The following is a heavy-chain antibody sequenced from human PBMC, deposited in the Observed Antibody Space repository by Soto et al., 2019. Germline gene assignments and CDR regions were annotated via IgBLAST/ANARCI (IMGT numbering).Heavy chain of an antibody. D-gene: IGHD4-4*01. CDR2: ITLSGDST. CDR1: GFTCKSYA. J-gene: IGHJ4*02. CDR3: AKELRHDYNLAYFAH. Sequence: GALRLFCVASGFTCKSYAVSLVLQAPGTVREWVAVITLSGDSTYYAYSVKGRFTISRDNSKNTLYLQMNTRRAEDTAVYYCAKELRHDYNLAYFAHWGQGTLVPVSS. V-gene: IGHV3-23*01.